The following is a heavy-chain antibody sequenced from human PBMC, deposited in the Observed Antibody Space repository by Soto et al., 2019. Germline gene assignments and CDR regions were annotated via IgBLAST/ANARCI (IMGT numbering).Heavy chain of an antibody. CDR3: AKGIVVVTARTYYYYGMDV. V-gene: IGHV3-23*01. CDR2: ISGSGGST. CDR1: GFTFSSYA. D-gene: IGHD2-21*02. J-gene: IGHJ6*02. Sequence: GGSLRLSCAASGFTFSSYAMSWVRQAPGKGLEWVSAISGSGGSTYYADSVKGRFTISRDNSKNTLYLQMNSLRAEDTAVYYCAKGIVVVTARTYYYYGMDVWGQGTTVTVSS.